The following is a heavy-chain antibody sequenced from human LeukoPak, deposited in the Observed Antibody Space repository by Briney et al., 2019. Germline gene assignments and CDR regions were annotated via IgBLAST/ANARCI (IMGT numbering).Heavy chain of an antibody. CDR1: GFTFSSNV. D-gene: IGHD3-16*01. V-gene: IGHV3-23*01. Sequence: PGGSLRLSCAASGFTFSSNVMSWVRQAPGKGLEWVSALSGSGETTYYADSVEGRFTISRDNSKSTLYLQMNSLRAEDTAAYYCAKTFGEFSVIAFDLWGQGTMVTVSS. CDR3: AKTFGEFSVIAFDL. CDR2: LSGSGETT. J-gene: IGHJ3*01.